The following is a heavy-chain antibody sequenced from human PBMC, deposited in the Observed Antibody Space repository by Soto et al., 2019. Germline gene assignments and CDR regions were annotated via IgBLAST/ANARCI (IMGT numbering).Heavy chain of an antibody. J-gene: IGHJ6*02. D-gene: IGHD3-3*01. V-gene: IGHV1-3*01. CDR1: GYTFTSYA. Sequence: ASVKVSCKASGYTFTSYARHWVRQAPGQRLEWMGWINAGNGNTKYSQKFQGRVTITRDTSASTAYMELSSLRSEDTAVYYCARDQYDFWSGYYTASYYYYGMDVWGQGTTVTVSS. CDR2: INAGNGNT. CDR3: ARDQYDFWSGYYTASYYYYGMDV.